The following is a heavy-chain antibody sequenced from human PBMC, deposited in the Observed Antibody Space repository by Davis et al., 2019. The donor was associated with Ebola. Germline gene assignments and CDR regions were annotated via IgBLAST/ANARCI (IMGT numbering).Heavy chain of an antibody. Sequence: GESLKISCAASGFTFSSYAMSWVRQAPGKGLEWVSAISGSGGSTYYVDSVKGRFTISRDNSKNTLYLQMNSLRAEDTAVYYCAKDTIAARPHPRGYFDYWGQGTLVTVSS. CDR3: AKDTIAARPHPRGYFDY. CDR2: ISGSGGST. CDR1: GFTFSSYA. J-gene: IGHJ4*02. V-gene: IGHV3-23*01. D-gene: IGHD6-6*01.